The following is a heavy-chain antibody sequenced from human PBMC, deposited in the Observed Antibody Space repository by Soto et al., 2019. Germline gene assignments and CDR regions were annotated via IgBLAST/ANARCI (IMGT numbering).Heavy chain of an antibody. CDR2: IKSKTDGGAT. J-gene: IGHJ4*02. CDR3: FTNDGHGDAENY. Sequence: PGGSLRLSCAASGFTFSNAWMNWVRQAPGKGLEWVGRIKSKTDGGATDYAAPVKGRFTISRDDSKNTLYLQMSSLKTEDTAVYSCFTNDGHGDAENYWDQGTLVTVSS. V-gene: IGHV3-15*01. CDR1: GFTFSNAW. D-gene: IGHD4-17*01.